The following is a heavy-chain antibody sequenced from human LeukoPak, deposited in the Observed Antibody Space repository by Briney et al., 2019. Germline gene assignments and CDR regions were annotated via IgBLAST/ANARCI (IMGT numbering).Heavy chain of an antibody. CDR3: ARGYEYGWFDP. CDR2: INPKKGDP. J-gene: IGHJ5*02. V-gene: IGHV1-2*02. Sequence: ASVKVSCKASGYTFTDYFLHWVRQAPGQGLEWMGWINPKKGDPNYAQKFQGRVTVTWDTSTTTAYMELNRLTSDDTAVYYCARGYEYGWFDPWGQGTLVTVSS. CDR1: GYTFTDYF. D-gene: IGHD3-16*01.